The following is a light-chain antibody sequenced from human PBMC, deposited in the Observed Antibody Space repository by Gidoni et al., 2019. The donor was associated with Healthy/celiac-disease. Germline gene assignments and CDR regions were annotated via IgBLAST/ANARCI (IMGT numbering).Light chain of an antibody. V-gene: IGLV2-14*01. CDR2: EVS. J-gene: IGLJ1*01. CDR3: SSYTSSSRYV. Sequence: QSALTQPASVSGSPGQSITISCTGTSSDVGGYNYVSWYQQHPGKAPNLMIYEVSNRPSGVSNRFSGSKSGNTASLTISGLQAEDEADYYCSSYTSSSRYVFGTGTKVTVL. CDR1: SSDVGGYNY.